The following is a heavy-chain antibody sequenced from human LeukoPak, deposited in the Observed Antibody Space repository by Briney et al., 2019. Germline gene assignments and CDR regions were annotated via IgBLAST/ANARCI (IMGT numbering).Heavy chain of an antibody. V-gene: IGHV3-74*01. Sequence: PGGSLRLSCAASGFTFSSYWMHWVCQAPGKGLVWVSRINSDGSSTSYADSVKGRFTISRDNAKNTLYLQMNSLRAEDTAVYYCARVVNIAAAGDNWFDPWGQGTLVTVSS. D-gene: IGHD6-13*01. CDR1: GFTFSSYW. CDR2: INSDGSST. J-gene: IGHJ5*02. CDR3: ARVVNIAAAGDNWFDP.